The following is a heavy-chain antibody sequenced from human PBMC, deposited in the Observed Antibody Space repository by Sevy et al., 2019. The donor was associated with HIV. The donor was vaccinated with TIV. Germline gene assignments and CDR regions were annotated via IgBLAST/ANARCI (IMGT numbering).Heavy chain of an antibody. CDR1: GYTFIDYY. J-gene: IGHJ6*02. V-gene: IGHV1-2*02. Sequence: ASVKVSCRASGYTFIDYYIHWVRQAPGQGLEWMGWINPKSGGTTYAQKFHGRVTMTRDTSISTAYMELSRLRSDDTAVYYCARVVEPAGIDPYYYGVDVWGPGATVTVSS. CDR3: ARVVEPAGIDPYYYGVDV. D-gene: IGHD2-2*02. CDR2: INPKSGGT.